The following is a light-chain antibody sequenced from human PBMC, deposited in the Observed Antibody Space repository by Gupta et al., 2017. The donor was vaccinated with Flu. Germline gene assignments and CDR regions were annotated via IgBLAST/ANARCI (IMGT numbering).Light chain of an antibody. V-gene: IGKV3-15*01. CDR3: QSPMYT. CDR2: GAS. CDR1: QSVNN. J-gene: IGKJ2*01. Sequence: EVVMTQSPATLSVSPGERVTLSCRASQSVNNLGWFQQKPGQATRLRIYGASTRATGITARFSGSGSGTEFTRTISGLQSEDFAVYSCQSPMYTFGQGTKLEIK.